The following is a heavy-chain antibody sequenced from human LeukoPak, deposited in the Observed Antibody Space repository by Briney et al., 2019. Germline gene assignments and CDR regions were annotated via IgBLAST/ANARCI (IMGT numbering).Heavy chain of an antibody. V-gene: IGHV6-1*01. D-gene: IGHD2-15*01. Sequence: SQTLSLTCAISGDSVSSNSAAWNWIRQSPSRGLEWLGRTYYRSKWYNDYAVSVKSRITINPDTSKNQFSLQLNSVTPEDTAVYYCARDTPVAYCSGGSCYYGASDTWGQGTMVTVSS. CDR1: GDSVSSNSAA. CDR3: ARDTPVAYCSGGSCYYGASDT. CDR2: TYYRSKWYN. J-gene: IGHJ3*02.